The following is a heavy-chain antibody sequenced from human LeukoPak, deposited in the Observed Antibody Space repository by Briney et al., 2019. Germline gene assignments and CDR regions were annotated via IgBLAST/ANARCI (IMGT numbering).Heavy chain of an antibody. Sequence: PSETLSLTCAVYGGSFSGYYWSWIRQPPGKGLEWIGEINHSGSTYYNPSLKSRVTISVETSKNQFSLKLSSVTAADTAVYYCAREVGDIVLIDYFDYWGQGTLVTVSS. CDR2: INHSGST. J-gene: IGHJ4*02. V-gene: IGHV4-34*01. D-gene: IGHD2-8*01. CDR3: AREVGDIVLIDYFDY. CDR1: GGSFSGYY.